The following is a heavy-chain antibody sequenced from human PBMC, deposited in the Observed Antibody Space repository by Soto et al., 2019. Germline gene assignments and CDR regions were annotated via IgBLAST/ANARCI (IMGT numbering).Heavy chain of an antibody. CDR2: ISGSGGST. Sequence: GGSLKLSCAASGFTFSSYAMSWVRQAPGKGLEWVSAISGSGGSTYYADSVKGRFTISRDNSKNTLYLQMNSLRAEDTAVYYCAKCTAGTRDIDYWGQGTLVTVSS. CDR1: GFTFSSYA. D-gene: IGHD6-13*01. V-gene: IGHV3-23*01. CDR3: AKCTAGTRDIDY. J-gene: IGHJ4*02.